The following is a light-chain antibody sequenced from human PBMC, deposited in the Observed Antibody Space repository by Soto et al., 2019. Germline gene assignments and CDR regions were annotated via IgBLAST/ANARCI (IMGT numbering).Light chain of an antibody. V-gene: IGKV3-20*01. Sequence: EIVLMQSPGTLSLSPGERATLSCRASQSVSSNYLVWYQQKPGQPPRLLIYGASSRATGIPDRFSGSGSGTDFTLTISRLEPEDFALYYCQQFGSSPPWTFGQGTKVEIK. CDR3: QQFGSSPPWT. J-gene: IGKJ1*01. CDR1: QSVSSNY. CDR2: GAS.